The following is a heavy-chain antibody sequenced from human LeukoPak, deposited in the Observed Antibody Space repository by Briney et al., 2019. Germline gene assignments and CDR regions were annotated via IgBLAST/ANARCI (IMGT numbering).Heavy chain of an antibody. D-gene: IGHD2-2*01. J-gene: IGHJ4*02. CDR1: GYTFTSYD. CDR2: MNPNSANT. CDR3: ARAIRYQLLSDY. Sequence: ASVKVSCKASGYTFTSYDINWVRQATGQGLEWMGWMNPNSANTGFAQKFQGRAAITRDTSTATAYLELSGLTSEDTAVYYCARAIRYQLLSDYWGQGTLVTVFS. V-gene: IGHV1-8*02.